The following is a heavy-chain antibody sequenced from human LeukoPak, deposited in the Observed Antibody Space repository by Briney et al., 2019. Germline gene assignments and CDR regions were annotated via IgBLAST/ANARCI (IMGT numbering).Heavy chain of an antibody. Sequence: GGSLRLSRAASGFTFSSYSMNWVRQAPGKGLEWVSSISSSSSYIYYADSVKGRFTISRDNAKNSLYLQMNSLRAEDTAVYYCARDRTTVTTSSGWFDPGAREPWSPSPQ. CDR1: GFTFSSYS. V-gene: IGHV3-21*01. CDR3: ARDRTTVTTSSGWFDP. CDR2: ISSSSSYI. J-gene: IGHJ5*02. D-gene: IGHD4-17*01.